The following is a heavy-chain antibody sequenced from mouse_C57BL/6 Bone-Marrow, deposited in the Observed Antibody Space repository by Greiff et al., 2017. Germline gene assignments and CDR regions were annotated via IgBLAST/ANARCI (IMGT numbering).Heavy chain of an antibody. CDR1: GYTFTSYW. Sequence: QVQLQQSGAELVKPGASVKLSCKASGYTFTSYWMHWVKQTPGRGLEWIGSIDPNSGGTTYNEKFKSKATLTVDKPSSTAYMQLSSLTSEDSAVXYSARRNRGYAMGYWGQGTSVTVAS. V-gene: IGHV1-72*01. CDR3: ARRNRGYAMGY. J-gene: IGHJ4*01. CDR2: IDPNSGGT.